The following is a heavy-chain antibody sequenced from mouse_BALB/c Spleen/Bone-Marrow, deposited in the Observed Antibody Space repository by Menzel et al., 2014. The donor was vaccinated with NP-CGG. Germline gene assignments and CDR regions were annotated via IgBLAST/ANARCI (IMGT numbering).Heavy chain of an antibody. V-gene: IGHV1-84*02. CDR2: IYPGSGNT. Sequence: VQLQQSGPELVKPGASVKISCKASGYTFTDYYINWVKQKPGQGLEWIGWIYPGSGNTKFNERFKGKARLTVDTSSSTAYMQLSSLTSEDTAVYFCARILYWYFDVWGAGTTVTVSS. CDR3: ARILYWYFDV. J-gene: IGHJ1*01. CDR1: GYTFTDYY.